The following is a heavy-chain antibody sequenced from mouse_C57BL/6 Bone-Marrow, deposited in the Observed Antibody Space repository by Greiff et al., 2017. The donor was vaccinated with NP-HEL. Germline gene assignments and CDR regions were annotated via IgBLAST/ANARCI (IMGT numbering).Heavy chain of an antibody. CDR1: GFTIKDDY. Sequence: VQLQQSGAELVRPGASVKLSCTASGFTIKDDYMHWVKQRPEQGLEWIGWIDPENGDTEYASKFQGKATITADTSSNTAYLQLSSLTSEDTAVYYCTSGLLLAGFAYWGQGTLVTVSA. D-gene: IGHD2-3*01. V-gene: IGHV14-4*01. J-gene: IGHJ3*01. CDR3: TSGLLLAGFAY. CDR2: IDPENGDT.